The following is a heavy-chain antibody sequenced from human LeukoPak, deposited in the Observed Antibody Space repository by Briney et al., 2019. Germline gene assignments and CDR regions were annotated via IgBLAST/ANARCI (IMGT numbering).Heavy chain of an antibody. J-gene: IGHJ6*03. D-gene: IGHD3-10*01. V-gene: IGHV3-74*01. CDR1: XFTXXSYW. CDR2: INSDGSST. Sequence: XXXAXXFTXXSYWMHRVRHAPGKGLVWVSRINSDGSSTNYADSVKGRFTISRXNAKNTVYLQMNSLRAEDTAVYYXXXXXXGYNNHYMDVWGKGTTVTVSS. CDR3: XXXXXGYNNHYMDV.